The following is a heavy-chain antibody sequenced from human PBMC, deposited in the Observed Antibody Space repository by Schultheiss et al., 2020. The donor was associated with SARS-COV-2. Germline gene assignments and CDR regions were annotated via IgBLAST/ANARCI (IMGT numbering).Heavy chain of an antibody. V-gene: IGHV4-59*08. D-gene: IGHD6-19*01. CDR1: GGSFSGYY. CDR3: ASSGYSSRLGAFDI. Sequence: SETLSLTCAVYGGSFSGYYWSWIRQPPGKGLEWIGYIYYSGSTNYNPSLKSRVTISVDTSKNQFSLKLSSVTAADTAVYYCASSGYSSRLGAFDIWGQGTMVTVSS. J-gene: IGHJ3*02. CDR2: IYYSGST.